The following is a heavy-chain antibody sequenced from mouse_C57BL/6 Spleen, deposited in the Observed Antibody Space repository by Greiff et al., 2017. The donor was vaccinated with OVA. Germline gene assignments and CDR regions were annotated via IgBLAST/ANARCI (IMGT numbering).Heavy chain of an antibody. D-gene: IGHD2-10*01. V-gene: IGHV1-55*01. CDR1: GYTFTSYW. CDR2: IYPGSGST. Sequence: QVQLKESGAELVKPGASVKMSCKASGYTFTSYWITWVKQRPGQGLEWIGDIYPGSGSTNYNEKFKSKATLTVDTSSSTAYMQLSSLTSEDSAVYYCARAGGLPRYFDVWGTGTTVTVSS. J-gene: IGHJ1*03. CDR3: ARAGGLPRYFDV.